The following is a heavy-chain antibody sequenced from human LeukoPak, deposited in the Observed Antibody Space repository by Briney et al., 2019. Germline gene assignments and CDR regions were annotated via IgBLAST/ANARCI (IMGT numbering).Heavy chain of an antibody. Sequence: ASVKVSCKASGYTFTGYYLHWVRQAPGQGLEWMGWINPNSGGTNYAQKFQGRVTMTRDTSISTGYMELSRLRSDDTAVYYCARDTYTSRGEGAFDIWGQGTMVTVSS. CDR3: ARDTYTSRGEGAFDI. CDR2: INPNSGGT. D-gene: IGHD6-13*01. J-gene: IGHJ3*02. V-gene: IGHV1-2*02. CDR1: GYTFTGYY.